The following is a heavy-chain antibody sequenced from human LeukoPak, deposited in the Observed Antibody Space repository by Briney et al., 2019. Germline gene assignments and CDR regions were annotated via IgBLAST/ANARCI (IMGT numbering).Heavy chain of an antibody. CDR2: ISSSSSYI. J-gene: IGHJ4*02. D-gene: IGHD2-2*01. Sequence: EGSLRLSCAASGFTFSSYSMNWVRQAPGKGLEWVSSISSSSSYIYYADSVKGRFTISRDNAKNSLYLQMNSLRAEDTAVYYCARDLRVAAANLYWGQGILVTVSS. V-gene: IGHV3-21*01. CDR3: ARDLRVAAANLY. CDR1: GFTFSSYS.